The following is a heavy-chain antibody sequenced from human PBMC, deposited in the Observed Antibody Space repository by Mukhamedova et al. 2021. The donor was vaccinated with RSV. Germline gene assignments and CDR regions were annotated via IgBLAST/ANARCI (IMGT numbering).Heavy chain of an antibody. CDR3: AKAVDNTIFGVMST. D-gene: IGHD3-3*02. CDR2: IRYDGSNQ. V-gene: IGHV3-30*02. J-gene: IGHJ4*02. Sequence: GKGLEWVAFIRYDGSNQYYDDSVKGRFAISRDTSSNTLFLEMSSLRPEDTALYYCAKAVDNTIFGVMSTWGQGTQVSVSP.